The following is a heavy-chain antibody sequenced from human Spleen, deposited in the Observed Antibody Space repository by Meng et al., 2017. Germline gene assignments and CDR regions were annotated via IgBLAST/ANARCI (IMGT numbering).Heavy chain of an antibody. CDR3: ARDRAGVTGLLDY. D-gene: IGHD4-23*01. Sequence: SVKVSCKASGGTFSSYTISWVRQAPGQGLEWMGRIIPILGIANYAQKFQGGVTITADKSTSTAYMELSSLRSEDTAVYYCARDRAGVTGLLDYWGQGTLVTASS. CDR1: GGTFSSYT. J-gene: IGHJ4*02. V-gene: IGHV1-69*04. CDR2: IIPILGIA.